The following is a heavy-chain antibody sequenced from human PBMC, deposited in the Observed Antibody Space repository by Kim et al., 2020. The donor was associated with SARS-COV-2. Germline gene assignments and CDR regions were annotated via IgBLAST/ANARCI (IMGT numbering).Heavy chain of an antibody. V-gene: IGHV4-39*01. J-gene: IGHJ6*02. CDR3: ARPVVGATDYYYGMDV. CDR2: IYYSGST. Sequence: SETLSLTCTVSGGSISSSSYYWGWIRQPPGKGLEWIGSIYYSGSTYYNPSLKSRVTISVDTSKNQFSLKLSSVTAADTAVYYCARPVVGATDYYYGMDVWGQGTTVTVSS. CDR1: GGSISSSSYY. D-gene: IGHD1-26*01.